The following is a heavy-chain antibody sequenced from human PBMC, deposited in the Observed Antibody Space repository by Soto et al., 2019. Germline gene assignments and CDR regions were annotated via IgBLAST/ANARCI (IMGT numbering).Heavy chain of an antibody. Sequence: QVQLVESGGGVVQPGRSLRLSCAASGFTFSSYGMHWVRQAPGKGLEWVAVISYDGSNKYYADSVKGRFTISRDNSKNTLYLQMNSLRAEDMAVYYCAKDRDIVVVPAAVNLSGMDVWGQGTTVTVSS. V-gene: IGHV3-30*18. J-gene: IGHJ6*02. D-gene: IGHD2-2*01. CDR2: ISYDGSNK. CDR3: AKDRDIVVVPAAVNLSGMDV. CDR1: GFTFSSYG.